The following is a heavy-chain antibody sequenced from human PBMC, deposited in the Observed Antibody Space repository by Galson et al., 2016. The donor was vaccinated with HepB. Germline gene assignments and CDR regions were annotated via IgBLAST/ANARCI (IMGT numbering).Heavy chain of an antibody. Sequence: SLRLSCAASGFTFSNYGMHWVRQAPGKGLEWVAADSMDGRRKFYADSVKGRFPISRDNSNSMLFLQMSSLRADDAAVYYCARRHEYCPPVGCSVDYWGQGTLITVSS. J-gene: IGHJ4*02. V-gene: IGHV3-30*03. CDR2: DSMDGRRK. CDR1: GFTFSNYG. D-gene: IGHD2/OR15-2a*01. CDR3: ARRHEYCPPVGCSVDY.